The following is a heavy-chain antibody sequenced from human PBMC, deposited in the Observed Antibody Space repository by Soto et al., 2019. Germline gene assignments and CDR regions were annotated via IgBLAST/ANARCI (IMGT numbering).Heavy chain of an antibody. CDR3: AREDRDRETGLVPAAIDGMDV. CDR2: IIPVFGIA. CDR1: GGTFSRYS. V-gene: IGHV1-69*08. Sequence: QVQLVQSGAEVKKPGSSVKVSCKASGGTFSRYSFTWVRQAPGHGLEWMGRIIPVFGIASYAQKFQGRVTITAEKSTSTAYMELSSLRSEDTAVYYCAREDRDRETGLVPAAIDGMDVWGQGTTVTVSS. D-gene: IGHD2-2*01. J-gene: IGHJ6*02.